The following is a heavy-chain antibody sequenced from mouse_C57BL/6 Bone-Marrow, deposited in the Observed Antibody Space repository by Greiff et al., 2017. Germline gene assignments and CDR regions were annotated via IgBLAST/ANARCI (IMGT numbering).Heavy chain of an antibody. CDR1: GYAFSSSW. CDR2: IYPGDGDT. D-gene: IGHD4-1*01. J-gene: IGHJ3*01. CDR3: ARNWGFAY. Sequence: QVQLKESGPELVKPGASVKISCKASGYAFSSSWMNWVKQRPGKGLEWIGRIYPGDGDTNYNGKFKGKATLTADKSSSTAYMQLSSLTSEDSAVYFCARNWGFAYWGQGTLVTVSA. V-gene: IGHV1-82*01.